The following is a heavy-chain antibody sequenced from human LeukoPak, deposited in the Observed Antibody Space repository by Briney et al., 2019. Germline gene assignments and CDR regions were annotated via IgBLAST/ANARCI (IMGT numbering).Heavy chain of an antibody. CDR3: ARDTVDEYSSGWYRYFDY. CDR2: INTNTGNP. Sequence: ASVKVSCKASGYTFTSYAMNWVRQAPGQGLEWMGWINTNTGNPTYAQGFTGRFVFSLDTSVSTAYLQISSLKAEDTAVYYCARDTVDEYSSGWYRYFDYRGQGTLVTVSS. V-gene: IGHV7-4-1*02. D-gene: IGHD6-19*01. J-gene: IGHJ4*02. CDR1: GYTFTSYA.